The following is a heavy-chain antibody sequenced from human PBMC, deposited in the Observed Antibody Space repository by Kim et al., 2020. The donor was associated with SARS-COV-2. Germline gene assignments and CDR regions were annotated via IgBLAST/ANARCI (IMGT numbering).Heavy chain of an antibody. CDR1: GYTFTSYG. V-gene: IGHV1-18*01. Sequence: ASVKVSCKASGYTFTSYGISWVRQAPGQGLEWMGWISAYNGNTNYAQKLQGRVTMTTDTSTSTAYMELRSLRSDDTAVYYCARSSGYSGYDFGRDYWGQGTLVTVSS. CDR2: ISAYNGNT. J-gene: IGHJ4*02. CDR3: ARSSGYSGYDFGRDY. D-gene: IGHD5-12*01.